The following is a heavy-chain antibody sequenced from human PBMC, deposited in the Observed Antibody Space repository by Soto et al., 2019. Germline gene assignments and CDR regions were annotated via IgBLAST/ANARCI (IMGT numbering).Heavy chain of an antibody. Sequence: TSETLSLTCTVSGGSFSGYYWSWIRQPPGKGLEWIGEINHSGSTNYNPSLKSRVTISVDTSKNQFSLKLSSVTAADTAVYYCARGFHYWGQGTLVTVSS. CDR1: GGSFSGYY. CDR3: ARGFHY. CDR2: INHSGST. J-gene: IGHJ4*02. V-gene: IGHV4-34*01.